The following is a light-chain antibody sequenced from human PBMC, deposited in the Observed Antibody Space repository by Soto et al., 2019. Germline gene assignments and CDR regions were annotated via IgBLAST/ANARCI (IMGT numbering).Light chain of an antibody. Sequence: ESVLTQSPGTLSLSPGERATLSCRASQSVSSYLAWYQQKPGQAPRLLIYGASTRATGIPDRFSGSGSGTEFTLTISSLQSEDFAVYYCQQYNNWPRTFGQGTKVDIK. V-gene: IGKV3D-15*01. CDR3: QQYNNWPRT. J-gene: IGKJ1*01. CDR2: GAS. CDR1: QSVSSY.